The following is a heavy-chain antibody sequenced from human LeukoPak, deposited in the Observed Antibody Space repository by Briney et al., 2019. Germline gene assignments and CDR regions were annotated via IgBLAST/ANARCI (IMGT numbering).Heavy chain of an antibody. CDR2: VNDSGGT. J-gene: IGHJ5*02. CDR3: TRGQGATVPQVGKNWFVP. D-gene: IGHD2-15*01. V-gene: IGHV4-34*01. CDR1: IDSFTNYY. Sequence: SETLSLTCAVYIDSFTNYYWNWIRQTPGKGLEWIGEVNDSGGTNINPSLRSRVILSVDTSKSQFSLKLISVTAADTAVYYCTRGQGATVPQVGKNWFVPWGQGTRVIVSS.